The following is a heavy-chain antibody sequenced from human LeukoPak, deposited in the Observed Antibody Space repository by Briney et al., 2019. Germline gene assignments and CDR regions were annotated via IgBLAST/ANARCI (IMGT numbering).Heavy chain of an antibody. CDR1: GGSISSGGYY. CDR3: ARTNDSGSYFGGSYDAFDI. V-gene: IGHV4-30-2*01. D-gene: IGHD1-26*01. Sequence: SETLSLTFTVSGGSISSGGYYWSWIRQPPGKGLEWIGYIYHSGSTYYNPSLKSRVTISVDRSKNQFSLKLSSVTAADTAVYYCARTNDSGSYFGGSYDAFDIWGQGTMVTVSS. J-gene: IGHJ3*02. CDR2: IYHSGST.